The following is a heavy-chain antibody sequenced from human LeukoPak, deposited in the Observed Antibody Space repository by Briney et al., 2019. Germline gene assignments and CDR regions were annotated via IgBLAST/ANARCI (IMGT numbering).Heavy chain of an antibody. CDR3: ARDGTSRAYYDSGGYYHLDY. CDR2: ISVYDGNA. J-gene: IGHJ4*02. Sequence: GASVKVSCKASGYTFTSYGISWVRQAPGQGLEWMGWISVYDGNANYAQKLQGRVTMTTDTSTNTAYMELRSLRSDDTAVYYCARDGTSRAYYDSGGYYHLDYWGQGTLVTVSS. CDR1: GYTFTSYG. V-gene: IGHV1-18*01. D-gene: IGHD3-22*01.